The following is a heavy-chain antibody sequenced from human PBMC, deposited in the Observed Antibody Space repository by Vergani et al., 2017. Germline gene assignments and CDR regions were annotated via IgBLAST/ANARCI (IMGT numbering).Heavy chain of an antibody. CDR1: GGSISSGGYY. V-gene: IGHV4-31*03. J-gene: IGHJ6*02. CDR3: ARTSGGYSYGTRGYYYYGMDV. D-gene: IGHD5-18*01. CDR2: IYYSGST. Sequence: QVQLQESGPGLVKPSQTLSLTCTVSGGSISSGGYYWSWIRQRPGKGLEWIGYIYYSGSTYYNPSLKSRVTISVDTSKNQFSLKLSSVTAADTAVYYCARTSGGYSYGTRGYYYYGMDVWGQGTTVTVSS.